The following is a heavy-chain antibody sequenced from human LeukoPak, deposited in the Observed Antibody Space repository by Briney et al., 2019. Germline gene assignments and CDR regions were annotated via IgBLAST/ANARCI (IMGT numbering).Heavy chain of an antibody. CDR2: ISGSGGST. CDR3: ARAPYGGNQGIDY. V-gene: IGHV3-23*01. D-gene: IGHD4-17*01. CDR1: GFTFSSYA. J-gene: IGHJ4*02. Sequence: PGGSLRLSCAASGFTFSSYAMSWVRQAPGKGLEWVSAISGSGGSTYYADSVEGRFTISRDNSKNTLYLQMNSLRAGDTAVYYCARAPYGGNQGIDYWGQGTLVTVSS.